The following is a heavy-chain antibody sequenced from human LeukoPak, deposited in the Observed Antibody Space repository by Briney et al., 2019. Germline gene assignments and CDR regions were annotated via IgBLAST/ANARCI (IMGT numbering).Heavy chain of an antibody. CDR1: GFTFSSYG. Sequence: GGSLRLSCAASGFTFSSYGMHWIRQAPGKGLEWVAVISYDGSKIYYADSVKGRFTISRDNSKNTLYLQMNSLRAEDTAVYYCAKDLGYCTSSSCYVYYYYGMDVWGQGTTVTVSS. D-gene: IGHD2-2*01. CDR3: AKDLGYCTSSSCYVYYYYGMDV. J-gene: IGHJ6*02. V-gene: IGHV3-30*18. CDR2: ISYDGSKI.